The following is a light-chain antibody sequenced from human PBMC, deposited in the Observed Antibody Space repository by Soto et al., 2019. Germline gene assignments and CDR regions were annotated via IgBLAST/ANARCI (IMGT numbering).Light chain of an antibody. CDR2: DAS. V-gene: IGKV3-11*01. J-gene: IGKJ4*01. CDR3: QQRTNWPLLT. CDR1: QSVSNY. Sequence: EIVLTQSPATLSLSPGERATLSCRASQSVSNYLAWYQQKPGQAPRLLIYDASNRATGIPARFSGSGSGTDFTLTISSVEPEDVAVYYWQQRTNWPLLTFGGGTKVEIK.